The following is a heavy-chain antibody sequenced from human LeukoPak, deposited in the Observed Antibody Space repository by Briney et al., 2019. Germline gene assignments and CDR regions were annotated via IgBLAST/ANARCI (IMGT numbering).Heavy chain of an antibody. Sequence: GGSLRLSCAASGFTFSSYEMNWARQAPGKGLEWVSYISSSGSTIYYADSVKGRFTISRDNAKNSLYLQMNSLRAEDTAVYYCARDPDDYGDYEGFDYWGQGTLVTVSS. CDR3: ARDPDDYGDYEGFDY. CDR1: GFTFSSYE. V-gene: IGHV3-48*03. J-gene: IGHJ4*02. D-gene: IGHD4-17*01. CDR2: ISSSGSTI.